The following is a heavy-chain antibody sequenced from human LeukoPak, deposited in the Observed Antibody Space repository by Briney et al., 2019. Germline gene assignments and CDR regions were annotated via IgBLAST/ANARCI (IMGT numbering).Heavy chain of an antibody. V-gene: IGHV3-53*01. CDR1: GFTFSNYG. J-gene: IGHJ4*02. CDR3: ARDDILTGYVLDY. D-gene: IGHD3-9*01. CDR2: IYSDNT. Sequence: GGTLRLSCAASGFTFSNYGMSWVRQAPGEGLEWVSFIYSDNTHYSDSVKGRFTISRDNSKNTLYLQMNSLRAEDTAVYYCARDDILTGYVLDYWGQGTLVTVSS.